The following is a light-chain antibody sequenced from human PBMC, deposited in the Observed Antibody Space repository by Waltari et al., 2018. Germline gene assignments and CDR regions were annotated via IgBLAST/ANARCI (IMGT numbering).Light chain of an antibody. V-gene: IGLV4-69*01. Sequence: QLVLTQSPSASASLGASVKLTCTLSSGHSSNVIAWHQQQPEKGPRYLMKVNSDDSHSKGDGIPDRFSGSGSGAERYLPISSLQSEDEADYYCQTGGHGTWVFGGGTKLTVL. J-gene: IGLJ3*02. CDR2: VNSDDSH. CDR1: SGHSSNV. CDR3: QTGGHGTWV.